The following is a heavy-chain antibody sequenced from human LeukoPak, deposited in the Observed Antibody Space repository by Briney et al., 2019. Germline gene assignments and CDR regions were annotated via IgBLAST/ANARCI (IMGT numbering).Heavy chain of an antibody. V-gene: IGHV3-30*18. CDR2: LSGDETYI. CDR1: GFTFSVYG. CDR3: AKAAVYSRNWTPFDD. J-gene: IGHJ4*02. Sequence: GGSLRLSCAASGFTFSVYGMHWVRQAPGKGLEWVALLSGDETYIDYTDSVRGRFTISRDTSKNTLFLQMNSLRADDTAIYYCAKAAVYSRNWTPFDDWGQGTLVTVSS. D-gene: IGHD6-13*01.